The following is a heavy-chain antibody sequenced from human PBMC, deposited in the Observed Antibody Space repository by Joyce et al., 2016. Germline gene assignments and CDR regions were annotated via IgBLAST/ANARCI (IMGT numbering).Heavy chain of an antibody. V-gene: IGHV1-69*08. J-gene: IGHJ5*02. D-gene: IGHD3-10*01. CDR2: IIPILNTV. Sequence: QVQLAQSGAEVKKPGSSVKVSCKASGGSFNRYSFIWVRQAPGQGLEWMGRIIPILNTVNYTQMFQGRISITADEATKTVDMELSSLRSDDTAVFFCATLSYGSGGHWFDPWGQGTLVTVSS. CDR1: GGSFNRYS. CDR3: ATLSYGSGGHWFDP.